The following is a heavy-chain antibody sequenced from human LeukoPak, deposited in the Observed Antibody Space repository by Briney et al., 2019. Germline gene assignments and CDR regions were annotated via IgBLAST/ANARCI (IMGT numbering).Heavy chain of an antibody. Sequence: GGSLRLSCAASGFTFSSYEMNWVRQAPGKGLEWVSSISSSSSYIYYADSVKGRFTISRDNAKNSLYLQMNSLRAEDTAVYYCARARYCSGGSCYHYFDLWGRGTLVTVSS. CDR1: GFTFSSYE. J-gene: IGHJ2*01. V-gene: IGHV3-21*01. CDR3: ARARYCSGGSCYHYFDL. D-gene: IGHD2-15*01. CDR2: ISSSSSYI.